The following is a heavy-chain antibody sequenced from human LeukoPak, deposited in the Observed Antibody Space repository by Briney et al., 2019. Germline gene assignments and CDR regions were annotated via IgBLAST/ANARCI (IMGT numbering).Heavy chain of an antibody. D-gene: IGHD3-22*01. J-gene: IGHJ4*02. CDR2: IKQDGSEK. CDR3: ARDLGTYYYDSSGYTLADY. CDR1: GFTFSSYW. Sequence: GGSLRLSCAASGFTFSSYWMSWVRQAPGKGLEWVANIKQDGSEKYYVDSVKGRFTISRDNAKSSLYLQMNSLRAEDTAVYYCARDLGTYYYDSSGYTLADYWGQGTLVTVSS. V-gene: IGHV3-7*01.